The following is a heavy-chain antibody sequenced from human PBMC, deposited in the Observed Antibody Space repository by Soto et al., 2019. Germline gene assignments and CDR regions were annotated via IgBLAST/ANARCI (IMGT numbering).Heavy chain of an antibody. D-gene: IGHD4-17*01. CDR2: IIPIFGTA. Sequence: ASVKVSCKASGGTFSSYAISWVRQAPGQGLEWMGGIIPIFGTANYAQKFQGRVTITADESTSTAYMELSSLRSEDTAVYYCARDGRMTTVGIGVYWGQGTLVTVSS. J-gene: IGHJ4*02. CDR3: ARDGRMTTVGIGVY. CDR1: GGTFSSYA. V-gene: IGHV1-69*13.